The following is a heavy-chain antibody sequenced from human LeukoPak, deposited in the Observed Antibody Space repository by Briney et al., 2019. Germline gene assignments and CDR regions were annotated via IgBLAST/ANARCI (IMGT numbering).Heavy chain of an antibody. V-gene: IGHV3-30*02. D-gene: IGHD1-26*01. Sequence: PGGSLSLSCTTSGFNFTRYGMHWVRQIPGKGLEGVAFIRYAGRKTYYADSVKGRFIISRDNSKNTVYLEMSSLRAEDTAIYHCAGEKWETAYFEYWGQGNLVTVSS. CDR1: GFNFTRYG. CDR3: AGEKWETAYFEY. CDR2: IRYAGRKT. J-gene: IGHJ4*02.